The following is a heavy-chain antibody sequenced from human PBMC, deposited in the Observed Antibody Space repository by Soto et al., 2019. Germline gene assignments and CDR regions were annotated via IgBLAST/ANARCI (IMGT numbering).Heavy chain of an antibody. V-gene: IGHV3-30*04. CDR1: GFTFSNYA. D-gene: IGHD4-17*01. CDR2: ISYDGRDK. CDR3: AKDASTGAADYYFDY. Sequence: QVQLVESGGGVVQPGRSLRLSCAASGFTFSNYAMHWVRQAPGKGLEWVAVISYDGRDKKYADSVKARFTISRDNSKNTLYLQMNSVRAEDTAVYYCAKDASTGAADYYFDYWGQGTLLTVSS. J-gene: IGHJ4*02.